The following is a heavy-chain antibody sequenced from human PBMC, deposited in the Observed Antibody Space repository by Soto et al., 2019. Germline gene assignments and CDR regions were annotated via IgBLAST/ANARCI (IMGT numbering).Heavy chain of an antibody. CDR2: IRSKAYGGTT. D-gene: IGHD1-26*01. CDR1: GFTFGDYA. CDR3: TRESNSGSSHDAFDI. J-gene: IGHJ3*02. V-gene: IGHV3-49*03. Sequence: GGSLRLSCTASGFTFGDYAMSWFRQAPGKGLEWVGFIRSKAYGGTTEYAASVKGRFTISRDDSKSIAYLQMNSLKTEDTAVYYCTRESNSGSSHDAFDIWGQGTMVTVSS.